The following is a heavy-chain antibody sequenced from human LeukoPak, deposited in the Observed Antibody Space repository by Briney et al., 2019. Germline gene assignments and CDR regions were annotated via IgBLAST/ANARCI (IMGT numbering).Heavy chain of an antibody. J-gene: IGHJ4*02. D-gene: IGHD1-26*01. Sequence: GGSLRLSCAASGFTVSSNYMSWVRQAPGKGLEWVSVIYSGGSTYYADSVKGRFTISRDNSKNTLYLQMNSLRAEDTAVYYCARPAPSSVGAIHYWGQGTLVTVSS. CDR1: GFTVSSNY. V-gene: IGHV3-53*01. CDR2: IYSGGST. CDR3: ARPAPSSVGAIHY.